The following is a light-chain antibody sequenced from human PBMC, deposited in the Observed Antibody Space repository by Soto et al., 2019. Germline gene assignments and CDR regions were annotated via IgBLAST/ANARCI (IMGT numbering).Light chain of an antibody. CDR3: QQYGSSPHT. CDR1: QSGTSSY. Sequence: MTQYPPTRSVSRRERATLSCRTSQSGTSSYLAWYQQKPGQAPRLLIYGASSRATGIPDRFSGGGSGTDFTLTISRLEPEDFAVYYCQQYGSSPHTFGGGTNVDIK. CDR2: GAS. V-gene: IGKV3-20*01. J-gene: IGKJ4*01.